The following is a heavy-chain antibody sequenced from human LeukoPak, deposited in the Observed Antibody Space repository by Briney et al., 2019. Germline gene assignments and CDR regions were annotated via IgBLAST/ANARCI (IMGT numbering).Heavy chain of an antibody. V-gene: IGHV4-59*01. J-gene: IGHJ6*03. CDR2: ILYTGSA. Sequence: SETLSLTCNVSGDSIPSYYWSWIRRPPGKRLEWIGFILYTGSANHNPSLESRISISVDTSKSQFSLTVKSVTAADTAVYYCARVRRVSSSYSTNYYYMDVWGKGTTVTVSS. D-gene: IGHD6-6*01. CDR1: GDSIPSYY. CDR3: ARVRRVSSSYSTNYYYMDV.